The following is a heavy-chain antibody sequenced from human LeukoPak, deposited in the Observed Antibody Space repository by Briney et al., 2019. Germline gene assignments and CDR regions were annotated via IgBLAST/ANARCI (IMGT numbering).Heavy chain of an antibody. CDR1: GVSMNSHY. V-gene: IGHV4-4*09. CDR2: ISGSGST. Sequence: KSSETLSLTCSVSGVSMNSHYLNWIRQPPGKGLEWIGFISGSGSTNYNPSLMSRVTMSLETSKRQFSLKLRSVTAADTAVYYCVVSPNQDFYDYWASEHWSPSRQ. CDR3: VVSPNQDFYDY. J-gene: IGHJ4*02.